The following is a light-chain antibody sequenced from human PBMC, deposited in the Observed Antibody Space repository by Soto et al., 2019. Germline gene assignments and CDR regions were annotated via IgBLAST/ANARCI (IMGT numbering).Light chain of an antibody. J-gene: IGLJ3*02. CDR1: SSNIGADSG. CDR2: GNS. CDR3: QSYDNSLRAWV. V-gene: IGLV1-40*01. Sequence: QSVLTQPPSVSGAPGQRVTISWTGSSSNIGADSGVHWYQQLPGTAPKLLISGNSNRPSGVPDRFSGSKSGTSASLAITGLLAEDEADYYCQSYDNSLRAWVFGGGTQLTAL.